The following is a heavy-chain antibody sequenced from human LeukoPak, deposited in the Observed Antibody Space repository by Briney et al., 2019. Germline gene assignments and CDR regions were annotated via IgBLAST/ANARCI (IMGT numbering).Heavy chain of an antibody. Sequence: PSETLSLTCTVSGGSISSYYWSWIRQPAGKGLEWIGRIYTSGSTNYNPSLKSRVTMSVDTSKNQFSLKLSSVTAADTAVYYCARAHQYYDYVWGSYRAYYFDYWGQGTLVTASS. CDR2: IYTSGST. CDR1: GGSISSYY. J-gene: IGHJ4*02. CDR3: ARAHQYYDYVWGSYRAYYFDY. D-gene: IGHD3-16*02. V-gene: IGHV4-4*07.